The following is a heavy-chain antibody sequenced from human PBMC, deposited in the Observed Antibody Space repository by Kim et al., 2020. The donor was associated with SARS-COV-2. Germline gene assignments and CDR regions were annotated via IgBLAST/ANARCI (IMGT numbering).Heavy chain of an antibody. CDR3: ARDGGGYFDL. Sequence: KKHCRDSGKGRVTISRDNSKNTLYLQRKSLGAGDTAVYYCARDGGGYFDLWGRGTLVTVSS. J-gene: IGHJ2*01. V-gene: IGHV3-30*01. CDR2: KK. D-gene: IGHD3-10*01.